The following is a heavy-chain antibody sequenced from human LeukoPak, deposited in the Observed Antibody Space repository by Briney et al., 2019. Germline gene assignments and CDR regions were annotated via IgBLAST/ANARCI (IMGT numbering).Heavy chain of an antibody. D-gene: IGHD3-22*01. CDR2: ISSSGSLI. Sequence: PGGSLRLSCAASGFTFSSYEMNWVRQAPGKGLEWVSYISSSGSLIYYADSVKGRFTISRDNAKNSLYLQMNSLRAEDTAVYYCARDMGYYDSSGYYYWGQGTLVTVSS. J-gene: IGHJ4*02. CDR1: GFTFSSYE. CDR3: ARDMGYYDSSGYYY. V-gene: IGHV3-48*03.